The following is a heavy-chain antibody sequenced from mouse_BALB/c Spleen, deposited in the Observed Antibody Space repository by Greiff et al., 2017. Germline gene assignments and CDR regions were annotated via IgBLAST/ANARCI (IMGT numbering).Heavy chain of an antibody. CDR2: IWAGGST. J-gene: IGHJ3*01. D-gene: IGHD1-1*02. CDR1: GFSLTSYV. Sequence: QVRLQQSGPGLVAPSHSLSISCTVSGFSLTSYVVHWVRQPPGKGLEWMGVIWAGGSTNYNSALMSRLSISKDNSKSQVFLKMNSLQTDDTAMYYCARDQDGSYHGLAYWGQGTLVTVSA. CDR3: ARDQDGSYHGLAY. V-gene: IGHV2-9*02.